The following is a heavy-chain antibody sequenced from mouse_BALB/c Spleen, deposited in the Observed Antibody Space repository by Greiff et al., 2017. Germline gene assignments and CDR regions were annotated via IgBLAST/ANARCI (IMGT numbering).Heavy chain of an antibody. CDR2: IYPGSGST. V-gene: IGHV1S22*01. CDR3: TRPLNWAWFAY. CDR1: GYTFTSYW. J-gene: IGHJ3*01. Sequence: LKQPGSELVRPGASVKLSCKASGYTFTSYWMHWVKQRPGQGLEWIGNIYPGSGSTNYDEKFKSKATLTVDTSSSTAYMQLSSLTSEDSAVYYCTRPLNWAWFAYWGQGTLVTVSA. D-gene: IGHD4-1*01.